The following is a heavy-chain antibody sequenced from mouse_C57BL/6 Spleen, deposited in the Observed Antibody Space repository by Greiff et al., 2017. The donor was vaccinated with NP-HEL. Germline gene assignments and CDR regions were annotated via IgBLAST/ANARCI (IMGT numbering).Heavy chain of an antibody. D-gene: IGHD2-1*01. CDR3: TRDGGNYYFDY. CDR1: GFTFSSYA. Sequence: EVKLMESGEGLVKPGGSLKLSCAASGFTFSSYAMSWVRQTPEKRLEWVAYISSGGDYIYYADTVKGRFTISRDNARNTLYLQMSSLKSEDTAMYYCTRDGGNYYFDYWGQGTTLTVSS. V-gene: IGHV5-9-1*02. CDR2: ISSGGDYI. J-gene: IGHJ2*01.